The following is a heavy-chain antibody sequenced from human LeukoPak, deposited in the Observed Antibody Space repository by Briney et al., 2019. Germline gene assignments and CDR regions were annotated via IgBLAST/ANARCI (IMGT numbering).Heavy chain of an antibody. CDR2: INSDGSTT. D-gene: IGHD3-16*01. V-gene: IGHV3-74*01. J-gene: IGHJ6*02. CDR1: GFSFSSSW. Sequence: GGSLRLSCAASGFSFSSSWMHWVRQAPGTGLVWVSRINSDGSTTNYADFVKGRFTISRDNAMSTLYLQMNSLRAEDTAVYYCARDFGPYGMDVWGQGTTVTVSS. CDR3: ARDFGPYGMDV.